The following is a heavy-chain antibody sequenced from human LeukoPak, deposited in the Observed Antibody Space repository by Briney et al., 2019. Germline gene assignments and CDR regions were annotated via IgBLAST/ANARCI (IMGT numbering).Heavy chain of an antibody. CDR1: GFTFSTFT. D-gene: IGHD5-12*01. J-gene: IGHJ4*02. V-gene: IGHV3-21*01. Sequence: GGSLRLSCVVSGFTFSTFTMNWVRQAPGKGLEWVSCISSSSSYIYYADSVKGRFTISRDNAKNSLYLQMNSLRAEDTAVYYCARQFEVGYGEEFDYWGQGTLVTVSS. CDR2: ISSSSSYI. CDR3: ARQFEVGYGEEFDY.